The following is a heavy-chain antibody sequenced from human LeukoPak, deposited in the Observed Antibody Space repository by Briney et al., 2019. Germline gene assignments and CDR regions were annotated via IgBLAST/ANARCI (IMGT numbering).Heavy chain of an antibody. CDR1: GYTFTSYA. D-gene: IGHD3-22*01. Sequence: ASVKVSCKASGYTFTSYAMSWVRQAPGQGLEWMGWINTNTGNPTYAQGFTGRSVFSLDTSVSTAYLQISSLKAEDTAVYYCARDEDNSSGYYFASFFYYWGQGTLVTVSS. CDR3: ARDEDNSSGYYFASFFYY. CDR2: INTNTGNP. J-gene: IGHJ4*02. V-gene: IGHV7-4-1*02.